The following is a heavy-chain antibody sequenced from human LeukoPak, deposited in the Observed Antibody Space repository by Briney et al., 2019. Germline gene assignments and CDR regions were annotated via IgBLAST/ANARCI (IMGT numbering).Heavy chain of an antibody. CDR2: ISSNGGST. J-gene: IGHJ6*02. V-gene: IGHV3-64D*09. D-gene: IGHD2/OR15-2a*01. Sequence: GGSLRLSCSASGFTFSSYAMHWVRQAPGKGLEYVSVISSNGGSTYYADPVKGRFTISRDNSKNTLYLQMISLRAEDTAVYYCAGNGVLSRYGMDVWGQGTTVTISS. CDR1: GFTFSSYA. CDR3: AGNGVLSRYGMDV.